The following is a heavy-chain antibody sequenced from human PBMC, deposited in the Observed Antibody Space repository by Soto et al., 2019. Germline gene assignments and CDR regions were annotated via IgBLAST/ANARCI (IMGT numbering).Heavy chain of an antibody. CDR1: GYTFSSQY. Sequence: ASVKVSCKASGYTFSSQYMNWVRQAPGQGLEWMGIINPSGGSTSSAQKFQGRLTLTRDISTSTFYMELSSLRSEDTAVYYCARDGDCSGGSCSTNYWFDPWGQGTLVTVSS. V-gene: IGHV1-46*01. D-gene: IGHD2-15*01. J-gene: IGHJ5*02. CDR2: INPSGGST. CDR3: ARDGDCSGGSCSTNYWFDP.